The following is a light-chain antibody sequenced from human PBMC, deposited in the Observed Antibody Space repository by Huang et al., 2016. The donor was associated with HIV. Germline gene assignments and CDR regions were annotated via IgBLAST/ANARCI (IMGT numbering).Light chain of an antibody. CDR2: NAS. V-gene: IGKV3-11*01. CDR1: QNIKND. CDR3: QQRTNWPPGYT. J-gene: IGKJ2*01. Sequence: EIVLTQSPATLSLSPGERVALSCRASQNIKNDLTWYQKRPGQAPRLLISNASIRATGIPARFSGSGSGTDFTLTISSLEPEDFVVYFCQQRTNWPPGYTFGQGTKL.